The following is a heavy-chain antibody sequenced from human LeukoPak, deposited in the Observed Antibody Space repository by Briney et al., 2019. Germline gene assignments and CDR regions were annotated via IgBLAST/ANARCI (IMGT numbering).Heavy chain of an antibody. V-gene: IGHV3-23*01. J-gene: IGHJ4*02. CDR2: IGGSGDFT. CDR1: GFTFNSYG. CDR3: AKGSRQFSSDKAGPIDY. Sequence: GGSLRLSCEASGFTFNSYGMSWVRQAPGKGLEWVSAIGGSGDFTYYADSVKGRFTISRDNSKNTLFVQMSSLRAEDTAVYYCAKGSRQFSSDKAGPIDYWGQGTLVTVSS. D-gene: IGHD6-19*01.